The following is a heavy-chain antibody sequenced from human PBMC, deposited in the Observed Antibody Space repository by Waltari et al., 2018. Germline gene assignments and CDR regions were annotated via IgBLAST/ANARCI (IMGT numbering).Heavy chain of an antibody. CDR2: VNSAGTGS. J-gene: IGHJ4*02. CDR1: GFSFSCYW. V-gene: IGHV3-74*01. D-gene: IGHD2-21*01. CDR3: ARDTPGDGIDY. Sequence: EVQLVESGGGLVQPGGALRRSCAAAGFSFSCYWMHWVRQVPGMGLLWVSHVNSAGTGSSYADSVKGRFTISRDNARNILYLQMNSLTVEDTAVYYCARDTPGDGIDYWGQGTLVTVSS.